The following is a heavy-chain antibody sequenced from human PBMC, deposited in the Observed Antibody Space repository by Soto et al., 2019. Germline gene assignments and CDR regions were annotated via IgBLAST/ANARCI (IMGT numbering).Heavy chain of an antibody. V-gene: IGHV4-39*01. J-gene: IGHJ6*02. CDR3: ARHPGLDV. Sequence: QLQLQESGPGLVKPSETLSLTCTVSGGSISSSSYYWGWIRQPPGKGLEWIGSIYYSGSTYYNPSXXRXVXXSVDTSKNQFSLKLSSVTAADTAVYYCARHPGLDVWGQGTTVTVSS. CDR1: GGSISSSSYY. CDR2: IYYSGST.